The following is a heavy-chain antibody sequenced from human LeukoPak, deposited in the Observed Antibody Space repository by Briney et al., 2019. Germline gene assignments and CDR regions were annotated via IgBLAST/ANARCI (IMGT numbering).Heavy chain of an antibody. CDR3: AKTYVWYYFDY. V-gene: IGHV4-59*12. CDR2: IYYSGST. Sequence: PSETLSLTCTVSGGSISSYYWSWIRQPPGKGLEWIGYIYYSGSTNYNPSLQSRVTISVDTSKNQFSLKLSSVTAADTAVYYCAKTYVWYYFDYWGQGILVTVSS. D-gene: IGHD3-16*01. J-gene: IGHJ4*02. CDR1: GGSISSYY.